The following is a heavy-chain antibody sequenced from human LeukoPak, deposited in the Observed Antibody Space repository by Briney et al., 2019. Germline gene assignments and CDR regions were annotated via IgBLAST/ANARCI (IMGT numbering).Heavy chain of an antibody. CDR1: GYTFTSYY. J-gene: IGHJ4*02. Sequence: ASVKVSCKASGYTFTSYYMHWVRQAPEQGLEWMGIINPSGGSTSYAQKFQGRVTMTRDTSTSTVYMELSSLRSEDTAVYYCAREYCSGGSCASFDYWGQGTLVTVSS. D-gene: IGHD2-15*01. CDR3: AREYCSGGSCASFDY. V-gene: IGHV1-46*01. CDR2: INPSGGST.